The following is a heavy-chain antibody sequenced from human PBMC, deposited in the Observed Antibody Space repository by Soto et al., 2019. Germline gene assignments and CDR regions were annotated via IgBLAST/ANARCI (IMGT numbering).Heavy chain of an antibody. CDR3: ARQGVVPAAIRYYYYYGIVG. CDR2: IDPSDSYT. J-gene: IGHJ6*02. CDR1: GYSFTSYW. D-gene: IGHD2-2*01. Sequence: GASLKISCKGSGYSFTSYWISWVRQMPGKGLEWMGRIDPSDSYTNYSPSFQGHVTISADKSISTAYLQWSSLKASDTAMYYCARQGVVPAAIRYYYYYGIVGWGQGTTVTVSS. V-gene: IGHV5-10-1*01.